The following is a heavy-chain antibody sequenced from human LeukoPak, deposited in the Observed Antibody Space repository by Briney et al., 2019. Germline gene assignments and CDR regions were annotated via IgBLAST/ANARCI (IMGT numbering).Heavy chain of an antibody. D-gene: IGHD3-22*01. CDR2: IKQDGSEK. V-gene: IGHV3-7*05. CDR1: GFTFSSYW. CDR3: ARDSGYYVLDY. J-gene: IGHJ4*02. Sequence: GGSLRLSCAASGFTFSSYWMNWVRQAPGKGLEWVANIKQDGSEKYYVDSVRGRFTTSRDNAKNSVYLQMNSLRPEDTAVYYCARDSGYYVLDYWGQGTLVTVSS.